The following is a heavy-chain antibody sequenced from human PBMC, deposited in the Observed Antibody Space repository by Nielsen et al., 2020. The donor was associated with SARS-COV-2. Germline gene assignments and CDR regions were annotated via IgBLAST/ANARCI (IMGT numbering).Heavy chain of an antibody. D-gene: IGHD6-13*01. Sequence: SCAASGFTFSSYWMSWVRQAPGKGLEWVANIKQDGSEKYYVDSVKGRFTISRDNAKNSLYLQMNSLRAEDTAVYYCARLQSSSWYFDLWGRGTLVTVSS. CDR3: ARLQSSSWYFDL. CDR1: GFTFSSYW. V-gene: IGHV3-7*05. CDR2: IKQDGSEK. J-gene: IGHJ2*01.